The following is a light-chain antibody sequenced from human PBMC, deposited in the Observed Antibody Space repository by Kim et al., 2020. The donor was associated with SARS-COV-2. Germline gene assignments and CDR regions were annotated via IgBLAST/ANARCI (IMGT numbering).Light chain of an antibody. J-gene: IGKJ1*01. V-gene: IGKV4-1*01. CDR2: WAS. CDR3: QQYYSTAQT. CDR1: QSILYSSNNENY. Sequence: DIVMTQSPDSLAVSLGERATIHCKSSQSILYSSNNENYLAWYQQKPGQPPNLLIYWASTRESGVPDRFSGSGSGTDFTLTISSLQAEDVAVYYCQQYYSTAQTFCKGTNVDIK.